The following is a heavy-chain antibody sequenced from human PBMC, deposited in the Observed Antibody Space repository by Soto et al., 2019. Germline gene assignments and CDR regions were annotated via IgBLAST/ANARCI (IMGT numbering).Heavy chain of an antibody. CDR3: ARERRGSSTSDYFDY. CDR1: GGSISSGGYY. CDR2: IYYSGST. V-gene: IGHV4-31*03. D-gene: IGHD2-2*01. Sequence: PSETLSLTCTVSGGSISSGGYYWSWIRQHPGKGLEWIGYIYYSGSTYYNPSLKSRVTISVDTSKNQFSLKLSSVTAADTAVYYCARERRGSSTSDYFDYWGQGTLVTVSS. J-gene: IGHJ4*02.